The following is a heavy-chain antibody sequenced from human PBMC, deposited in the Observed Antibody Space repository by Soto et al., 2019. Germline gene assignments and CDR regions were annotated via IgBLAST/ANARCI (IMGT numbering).Heavy chain of an antibody. CDR3: AKNYGDSRRGYYYYYYMDV. D-gene: IGHD4-17*01. CDR1: GFTFSSYA. J-gene: IGHJ6*03. CDR2: ISGSGGST. V-gene: IGHV3-23*01. Sequence: GGSLRLSCAASGFTFSSYAMSWVRQAPGKGLEWVSAISGSGGSTYYADSVKGRFTISRDNSKNTLYLQMNSLRAEDTAVYYCAKNYGDSRRGYYYYYYMDVWGKGTTVTVSS.